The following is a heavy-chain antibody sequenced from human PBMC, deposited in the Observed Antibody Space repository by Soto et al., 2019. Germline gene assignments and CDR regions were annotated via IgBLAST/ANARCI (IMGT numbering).Heavy chain of an antibody. Sequence: QLQLQESGSGLVKPSQTLSLTCAVSGGSISSGGYSWSWIRQPPGKGLEWIGYIYHSGSTYYNPSPKRRVTISVDRSKTQFSLMLSSVTAADTAVYYCARGGGYTFDYWGQGTLVTVSS. CDR3: ARGGGYTFDY. CDR2: IYHSGST. V-gene: IGHV4-30-2*01. CDR1: GGSISSGGYS. D-gene: IGHD3-16*01. J-gene: IGHJ4*02.